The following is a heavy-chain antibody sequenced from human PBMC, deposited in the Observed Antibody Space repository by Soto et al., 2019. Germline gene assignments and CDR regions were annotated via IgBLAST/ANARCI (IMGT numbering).Heavy chain of an antibody. D-gene: IGHD3-16*01. CDR2: ISGYDGHT. V-gene: IGHV1-18*01. Sequence: GPSVKVSCKASGYTFTSYGISWVRQAPGQGLEWMGWISGYDGHTKYAQKFQGRIIMTTDTSTSTVYMDLRSLRSDDTAVYYCAREGEMPYYYYGLDVWGQGTTVTVSS. CDR3: AREGEMPYYYYGLDV. J-gene: IGHJ6*02. CDR1: GYTFTSYG.